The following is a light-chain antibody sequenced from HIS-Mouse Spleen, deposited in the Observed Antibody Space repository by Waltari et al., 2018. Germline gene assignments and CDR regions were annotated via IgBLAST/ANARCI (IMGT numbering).Light chain of an antibody. CDR1: QGISSW. Sequence: DIQMTQSPSSVSASVGDRVTITCRASQGISSWLACYQQKPGKAPKLLIYAASSLQSGVPSRFSGSGSGTDFTFTISSLQPEDIATYYCQQYDNLPLTFGGGTKVEIK. J-gene: IGKJ4*01. CDR3: QQYDNLPLT. CDR2: AAS. V-gene: IGKV1-12*01.